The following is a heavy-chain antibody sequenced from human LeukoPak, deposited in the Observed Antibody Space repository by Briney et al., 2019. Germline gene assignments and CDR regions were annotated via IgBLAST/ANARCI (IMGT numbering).Heavy chain of an antibody. Sequence: PGGSLRLSCAASGFTFSSYSMNWVRQAPGKGLEWVSSISSSSSYIYYADSVKGRFTISRDNAKNSLYLQMNSLRVEDMALYYCAKDRSSYNTDYMDVWGKGTTVTVSS. V-gene: IGHV3-21*04. CDR1: GFTFSSYS. CDR2: ISSSSSYI. CDR3: AKDRSSYNTDYMDV. J-gene: IGHJ6*03. D-gene: IGHD1-14*01.